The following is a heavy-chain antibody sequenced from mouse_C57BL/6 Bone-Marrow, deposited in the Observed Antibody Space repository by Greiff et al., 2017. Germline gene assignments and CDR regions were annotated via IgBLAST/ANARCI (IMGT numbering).Heavy chain of an antibody. CDR2: LYPRSGNT. Sequence: VKVVESGAELARPGASVKLSCKASGYTFTSYGISWVKQRTGQGLEWIGELYPRSGNTYYNEKFKGKATLTANKSASTAYMELRSLTSADSAVYFCEGLLRDFDYWGQGTTLTVSS. D-gene: IGHD2-3*01. CDR3: EGLLRDFDY. CDR1: GYTFTSYG. V-gene: IGHV1-81*01. J-gene: IGHJ2*01.